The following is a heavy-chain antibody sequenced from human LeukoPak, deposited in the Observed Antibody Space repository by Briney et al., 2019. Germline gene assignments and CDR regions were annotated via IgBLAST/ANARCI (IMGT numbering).Heavy chain of an antibody. CDR2: IHTSGGT. D-gene: IGHD2-2*01. J-gene: IGHJ5*02. V-gene: IGHV4-4*07. Sequence: SETLSLTCTVSGGSIGRYHWSWFRQPAGEGLEWIGRIHTSGGTNYNPSLKSRATMSVDTSRNQFSVKLRTVTAADTAVYYCARETPAAGNWYDPWGQGTLVTVSS. CDR3: ARETPAAGNWYDP. CDR1: GGSIGRYH.